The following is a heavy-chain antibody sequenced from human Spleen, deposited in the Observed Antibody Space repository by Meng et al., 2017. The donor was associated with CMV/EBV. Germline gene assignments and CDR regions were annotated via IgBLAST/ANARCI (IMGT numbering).Heavy chain of an antibody. Sequence: CFVSGGSITASYNYWSWVRQPPGKGLEWIGEVSHSGSAKYIPSLKSRVTISIDNTKNHFSLQLTSVTAADTGVYFCARSVGWWSLDYWGQGALVTVSS. CDR2: VSHSGSA. CDR1: GGSITASYNY. J-gene: IGHJ4*02. D-gene: IGHD2-15*01. V-gene: IGHV4-4*01. CDR3: ARSVGWWSLDY.